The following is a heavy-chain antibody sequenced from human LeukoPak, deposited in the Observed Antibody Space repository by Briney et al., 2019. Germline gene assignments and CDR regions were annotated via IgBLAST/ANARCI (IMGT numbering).Heavy chain of an antibody. D-gene: IGHD3-10*01. CDR2: IIPIFGTA. CDR1: GGTFSSYA. V-gene: IGHV1-69*13. CDR3: ARGPYMVRGSCYMDV. Sequence: SVKVSCKASGGTFSSYAISWVRQAPGQGLEWMGGIIPIFGTANYAQKFQGRVTITADESTSTAYMELSSLRSEDTAVYYCARGPYMVRGSCYMDVWGKGTTVTISS. J-gene: IGHJ6*03.